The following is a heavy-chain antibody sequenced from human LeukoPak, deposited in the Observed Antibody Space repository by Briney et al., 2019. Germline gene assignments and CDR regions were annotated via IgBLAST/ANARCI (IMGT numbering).Heavy chain of an antibody. Sequence: SETLSLTCAVYGGSFSGYYWSWIRQPPGKGLEWIGEINHSGSTNYNPSLKSRVTISVDTSKNQFSLKLSSVTAADTAVYYCARHNVGGSVFLDYWGQGTLVTVSS. CDR2: INHSGST. J-gene: IGHJ4*02. CDR1: GGSFSGYY. D-gene: IGHD2-21*01. CDR3: ARHNVGGSVFLDY. V-gene: IGHV4-34*01.